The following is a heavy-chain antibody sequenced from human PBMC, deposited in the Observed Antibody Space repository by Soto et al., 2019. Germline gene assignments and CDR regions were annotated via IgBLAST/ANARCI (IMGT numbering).Heavy chain of an antibody. J-gene: IGHJ4*02. CDR3: ARQRTTVVTQAYFDH. D-gene: IGHD4-17*01. Sequence: SETLSLTCTVSGGSITSSSYYWGWVRQPPGKGLEWIGGIYYSGRSYYNPSLKSRVTMSVDTSKNQFSLTLNSVTAADAAVYYCARQRTTVVTQAYFDHWGQGTLVTVSS. CDR2: IYYSGRS. V-gene: IGHV4-39*01. CDR1: GGSITSSSYY.